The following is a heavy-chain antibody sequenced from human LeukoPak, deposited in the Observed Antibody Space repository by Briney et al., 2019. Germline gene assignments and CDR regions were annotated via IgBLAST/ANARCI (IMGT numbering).Heavy chain of an antibody. D-gene: IGHD2-21*01. Sequence: SETLSLTCTVPGGSFSSGSYYWSWIRQPAGKGLEWIGRIYTSGSTNYNPSLKSRVTISVDTSKNRFSLKLSSVTAADTAVYYCARGGGDWGFHQSDYWGQGTLVTVSS. V-gene: IGHV4-61*02. CDR2: IYTSGST. J-gene: IGHJ4*02. CDR3: ARGGGDWGFHQSDY. CDR1: GGSFSSGSYY.